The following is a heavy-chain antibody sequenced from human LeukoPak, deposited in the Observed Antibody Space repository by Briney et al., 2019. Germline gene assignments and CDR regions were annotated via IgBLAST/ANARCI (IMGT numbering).Heavy chain of an antibody. CDR3: ASVILQLVDY. V-gene: IGHV3-30-3*01. Sequence: GRSLRLSCAASGFTFSSYAMYWVRQAPGKGLEWVAVISYDGSNKYYADSGEGRLTISTDTSKNTMYLQMNSLRAEDTAVYYCASVILQLVDYWGQGTLVPVSS. J-gene: IGHJ4*02. CDR1: GFTFSSYA. CDR2: ISYDGSNK. D-gene: IGHD5-18*01.